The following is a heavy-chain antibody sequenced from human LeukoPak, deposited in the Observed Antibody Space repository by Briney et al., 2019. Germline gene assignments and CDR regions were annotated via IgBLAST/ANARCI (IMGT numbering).Heavy chain of an antibody. CDR3: AKCSANYYNDAFDI. Sequence: GGSLRLSCAASGFSFSNYAMNWVRQAPGRGLEWVSYISGGGAKTRYADSVKARFTISRDNPENTLYLHMNSLRAEDTAIYYCAKCSANYYNDAFDIWGQGTMATVSS. V-gene: IGHV3-23*01. D-gene: IGHD3-10*02. CDR1: GFSFSNYA. CDR2: ISGGGAKT. J-gene: IGHJ3*02.